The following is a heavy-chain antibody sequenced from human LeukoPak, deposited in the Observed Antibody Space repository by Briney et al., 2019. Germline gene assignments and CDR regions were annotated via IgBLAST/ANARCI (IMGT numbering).Heavy chain of an antibody. D-gene: IGHD3-10*01. V-gene: IGHV1-46*01. Sequence: GASVKVSCKASGYTFTSYYMHWVRQAPGQGREWMGIINPSGGSTSYAQKFQGRVTMTRDTSTSTVYMELSSLRSEDTAVYYCARGTYYYGSGSYYNPNQLSSRFDYWGQGTLVTVSS. J-gene: IGHJ4*02. CDR2: INPSGGST. CDR3: ARGTYYYGSGSYYNPNQLSSRFDY. CDR1: GYTFTSYY.